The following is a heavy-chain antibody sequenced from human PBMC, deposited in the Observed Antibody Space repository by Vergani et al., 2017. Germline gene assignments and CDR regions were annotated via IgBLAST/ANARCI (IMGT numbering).Heavy chain of an antibody. D-gene: IGHD3-10*01. J-gene: IGHJ6*02. CDR3: AAGVSPEGRSYYYYYGMDV. CDR2: IYTSGST. Sequence: QVQLQESGPGLVKPSQTLSLTCTVSGGSISSGSYYWSWIRQPAGKGLEWIGRIYTSGSTNYNPSLKSRVTISVDTSKNQFSLKLSSVTAADTAVYYCAAGVSPEGRSYYYYYGMDVWGQGTTVTVSS. CDR1: GGSISSGSYY. V-gene: IGHV4-61*02.